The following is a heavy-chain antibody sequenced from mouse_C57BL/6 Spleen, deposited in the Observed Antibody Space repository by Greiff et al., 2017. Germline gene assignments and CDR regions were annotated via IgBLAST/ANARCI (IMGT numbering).Heavy chain of an antibody. J-gene: IGHJ2*01. Sequence: QVQLQQSGAELARPGASVKLSCKASGYTFTSYGISWVKQRPGQGLEWIGEIYPRSGNTYYNEKFKGKATLTAEKSSSTAYMELRSLTSEDSAVYFCARTSDYYGSSWGQGTTLTVSS. CDR3: ARTSDYYGSS. V-gene: IGHV1-81*01. CDR1: GYTFTSYG. CDR2: IYPRSGNT. D-gene: IGHD1-1*01.